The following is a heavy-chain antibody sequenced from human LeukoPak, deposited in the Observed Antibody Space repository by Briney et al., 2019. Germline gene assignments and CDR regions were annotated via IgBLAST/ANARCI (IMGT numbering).Heavy chain of an antibody. D-gene: IGHD2-15*01. CDR2: IRSKANSYAT. J-gene: IGHJ4*02. V-gene: IGHV3-73*01. CDR1: GFTFSGSA. Sequence: PGGSLRLSCAASGFTFSGSAMHWVRQASGKGLEWVGRIRSKANSYATAYAASVKGRFTISRDDSKNTAYLQMNSLKTEDTAVYYCTRRGPLTDCSGGSCYDWGQGTLVTVSS. CDR3: TRRGPLTDCSGGSCYD.